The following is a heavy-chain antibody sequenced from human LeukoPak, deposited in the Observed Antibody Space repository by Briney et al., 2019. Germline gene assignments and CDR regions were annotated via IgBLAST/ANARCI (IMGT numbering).Heavy chain of an antibody. CDR3: ARDEGYIVVVPAAMSY. CDR1: GFTFSSYA. CDR2: ISYDGSNK. J-gene: IGHJ4*02. V-gene: IGHV3-30-3*01. Sequence: GRSLRLSCAASGFTFSSYAMHWVRQAPGMGLEWVAVISYDGSNKYYADSVKGRFTISRDNSKNTLYLQMNSLRAEDTAVYYCARDEGYIVVVPAAMSYWGQGTLVTVSS. D-gene: IGHD2-2*01.